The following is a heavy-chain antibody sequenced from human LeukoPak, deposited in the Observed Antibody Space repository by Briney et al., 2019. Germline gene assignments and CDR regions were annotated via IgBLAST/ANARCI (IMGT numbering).Heavy chain of an antibody. CDR3: ARGNWNDVVGYYFDY. CDR2: VYHSGSP. J-gene: IGHJ4*02. V-gene: IGHV4-38-2*02. D-gene: IGHD1-1*01. Sequence: SETLSLTCTVSGYFIRSGFYWGWIRQPPGKGLEWIGSVYHSGSPYYNPSLKSRVTISVDTSKNHFSLKLSSVTAADTAVYYCARGNWNDVVGYYFDYWGQGTLVTVSS. CDR1: GYFIRSGFY.